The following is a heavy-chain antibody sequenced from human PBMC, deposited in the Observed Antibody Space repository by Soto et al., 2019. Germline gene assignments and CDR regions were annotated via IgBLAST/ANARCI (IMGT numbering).Heavy chain of an antibody. CDR2: ISGSGGST. CDR3: AKDYYDSSGYYPYYFDY. V-gene: IGHV3-23*01. J-gene: IGHJ4*02. D-gene: IGHD3-22*01. CDR1: GFTFSSYA. Sequence: GESLKISCAASGFTFSSYAMSWVRQAPGKGLEWVSAISGSGGSTYYADSVKGRFTISRDNSKNTLYLQMNSLRAEDTAIYYCAKDYYDSSGYYPYYFDYWGQGTLVTVSS.